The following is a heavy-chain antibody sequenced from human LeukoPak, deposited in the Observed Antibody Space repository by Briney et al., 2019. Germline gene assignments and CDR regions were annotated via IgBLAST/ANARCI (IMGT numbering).Heavy chain of an antibody. CDR1: GYTFTNYG. J-gene: IGHJ3*02. CDR2: ISAYNGNT. V-gene: IGHV1-18*01. Sequence: GASVKVSCKASGYTFTNYGISWVRQAPGQGLEWMGWISAYNGNTNYAQKLQGRVTMTTDTSTSTAYMELRSLRSDDTAVYYCARDRVLWFGESTDAFDIWGQGTMVTVSS. D-gene: IGHD3-10*01. CDR3: ARDRVLWFGESTDAFDI.